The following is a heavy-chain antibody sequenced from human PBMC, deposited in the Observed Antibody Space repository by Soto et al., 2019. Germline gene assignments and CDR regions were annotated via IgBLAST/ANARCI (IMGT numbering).Heavy chain of an antibody. Sequence: GASVKVSCKASGYTFTSYAMHWVRQAPGQRLEWMGWINAGNGNTKYSQKFQGRVTITRDTSASTAYMELSSLRSEDTAVYYCARDFDTAMVSYYYYYGMDVWGQGTTVTVSS. CDR2: INAGNGNT. J-gene: IGHJ6*02. V-gene: IGHV1-3*01. CDR3: ARDFDTAMVSYYYYYGMDV. D-gene: IGHD5-18*01. CDR1: GYTFTSYA.